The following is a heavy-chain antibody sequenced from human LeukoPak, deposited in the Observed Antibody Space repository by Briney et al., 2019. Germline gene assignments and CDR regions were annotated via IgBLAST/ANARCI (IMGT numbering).Heavy chain of an antibody. V-gene: IGHV4-39*07. J-gene: IGHJ4*02. CDR2: IYYSGST. CDR3: ARGPKYYVPFDY. CDR1: GGSVSSGSYY. D-gene: IGHD3-10*02. Sequence: SETLSLTCTVSGGSVSSGSYYWGWIRQPPGKGLEWIGSIYYSGSTYYNPSLKSRVTISVDTSKNQFSLKLSSVTAADTAVYYCARGPKYYVPFDYWGQGTLVTVSS.